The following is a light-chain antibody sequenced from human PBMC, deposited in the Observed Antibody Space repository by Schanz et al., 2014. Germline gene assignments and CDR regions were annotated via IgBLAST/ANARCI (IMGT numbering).Light chain of an antibody. CDR1: SSNIGARYD. J-gene: IGLJ2*01. Sequence: QSVLTQPPSVSGAPGQRVTISCTGSSSNIGARYDVHWYQHLPGTAPKLLIFGNTNRPSGVPDRFSGSLSDTSATLAITGLQTEDEADYYCQAYDTSLGGSGIFGGGTKLTVL. V-gene: IGLV1-40*01. CDR3: QAYDTSLGGSGI. CDR2: GNT.